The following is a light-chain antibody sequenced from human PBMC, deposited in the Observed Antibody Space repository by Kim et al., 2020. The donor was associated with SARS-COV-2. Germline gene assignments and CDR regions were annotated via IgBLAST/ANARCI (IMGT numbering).Light chain of an antibody. J-gene: IGKJ1*01. Sequence: DIHMTQSPSTLSASVGDRVTITCRASQNIRNWLAWYQQKPGKTPNLLIYDASTLENGVPSRFSGGGSGTEFTLTISSLQPDDIATYYCQHYSNYVWTFGQGTKVDIK. CDR2: DAS. CDR3: QHYSNYVWT. CDR1: QNIRNW. V-gene: IGKV1-5*01.